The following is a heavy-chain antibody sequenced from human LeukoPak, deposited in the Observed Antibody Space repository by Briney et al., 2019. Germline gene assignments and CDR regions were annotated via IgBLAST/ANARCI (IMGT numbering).Heavy chain of an antibody. J-gene: IGHJ3*02. CDR1: GYTFTGYY. CDR2: INPNSGGT. V-gene: IGHV1-2*02. CDR3: ARDGVVVVITTDAFDI. Sequence: GASVKVSCKASGYTFTGYYMHWVRQAPGQGLEWMGWINPNSGGTNYAQKFQGRVTMTRDTSISTAYMELSRLGSDDTAVYYCARDGVVVVITTDAFDIWGQGTMVTVSS. D-gene: IGHD3-22*01.